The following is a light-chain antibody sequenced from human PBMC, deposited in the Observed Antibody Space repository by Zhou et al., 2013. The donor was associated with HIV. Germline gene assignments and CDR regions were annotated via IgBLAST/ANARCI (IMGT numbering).Light chain of an antibody. CDR3: QQYGSSVT. V-gene: IGKV3-11*01. CDR1: QSLSNY. Sequence: EIVLTQSPATLSLSPGERATLSCRASQSLSNYLAWYQQKPGQALRLLMFEASNRATGIPDRFSGSGSGTDFTLTISRLEPEDFAVYYCQQYGSSVTFGGGTKVEIK. CDR2: EAS. J-gene: IGKJ4*01.